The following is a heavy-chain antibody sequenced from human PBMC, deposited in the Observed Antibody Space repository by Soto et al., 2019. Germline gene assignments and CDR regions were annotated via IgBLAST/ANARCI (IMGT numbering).Heavy chain of an antibody. J-gene: IGHJ6*02. CDR2: IIPIFGTA. Sequence: QVQLVQSGAEVKKPGSSVKVSCKASGGTFSSYAISWVRQAPGQGLEWMGGIIPIFGTANYAQKFQGRVTITADESTSTAYMELSSLRSEDTAVYYCARDRGVVHHYYYCGMDVWGQGTTVTVSS. D-gene: IGHD2-15*01. CDR1: GGTFSSYA. CDR3: ARDRGVVHHYYYCGMDV. V-gene: IGHV1-69*12.